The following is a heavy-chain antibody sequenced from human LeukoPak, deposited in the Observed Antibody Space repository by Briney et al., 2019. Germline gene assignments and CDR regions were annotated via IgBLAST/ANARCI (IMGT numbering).Heavy chain of an antibody. CDR2: IYTSGST. D-gene: IGHD6-13*01. CDR1: GGSISSYY. J-gene: IGHJ4*02. CDR3: ARLYSSSSSFDY. Sequence: PSETLSLTCTVSGGSISSYYWSWIRQPPGKGLEGIGYIYTSGSTNYNPSLKSRVTISVDTSKNQFSLKLSSVTAADTAVYYCARLYSSSSSFDYWGQGTLVTVSS. V-gene: IGHV4-4*09.